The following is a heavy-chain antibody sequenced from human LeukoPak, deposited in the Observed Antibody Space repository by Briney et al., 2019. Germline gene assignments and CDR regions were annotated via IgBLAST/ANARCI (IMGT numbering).Heavy chain of an antibody. CDR2: IHYSGST. CDR3: ASRSSIWSGYQDTLYYFDS. Sequence: KPSETLALPRTVSGGPLRSYYWSWIRPPPGKRLEWIGHIHYSGSTNYNPSLKSRVTISVDTSKNQFSLKLSSVTAADTAVYYCASRSSIWSGYQDTLYYFDSWGQGTLVTVSS. CDR1: GGPLRSYY. V-gene: IGHV4-59*01. D-gene: IGHD3-3*01. J-gene: IGHJ4*02.